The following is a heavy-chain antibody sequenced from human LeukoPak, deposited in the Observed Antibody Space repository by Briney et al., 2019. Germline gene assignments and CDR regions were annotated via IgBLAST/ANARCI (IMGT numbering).Heavy chain of an antibody. CDR2: IIPIFGTA. D-gene: IGHD5-18*01. V-gene: IGHV1-69*06. CDR1: GYTFTSYG. CDR3: ARAAGYSYGFGSPIDY. Sequence: SVKVSCKASGYTFTSYGISWVRQAPGQGLEWMGGIIPIFGTANYAQKFQGRVTITADKSTSTAYMELSSLRSEDTAVYYCARAAGYSYGFGSPIDYWGQGTLVTVSS. J-gene: IGHJ4*02.